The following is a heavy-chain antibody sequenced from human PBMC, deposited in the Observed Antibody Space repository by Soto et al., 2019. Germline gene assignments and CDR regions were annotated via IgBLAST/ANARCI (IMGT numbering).Heavy chain of an antibody. D-gene: IGHD2-15*01. J-gene: IGHJ4*02. CDR1: GGSISSGDYY. CDR3: ASGRWYYYFDY. V-gene: IGHV4-30-4*01. CDR2: IYYSGST. Sequence: KPSETLSLTCTVSGGSISSGDYYWGWIRQPPGKGLEWIGYIYYSGSTYYNPSLKSRVTISVDTSKNQFSLKLSSVTAADTAVYYCASGRWYYYFDYWGQGTLVTVSS.